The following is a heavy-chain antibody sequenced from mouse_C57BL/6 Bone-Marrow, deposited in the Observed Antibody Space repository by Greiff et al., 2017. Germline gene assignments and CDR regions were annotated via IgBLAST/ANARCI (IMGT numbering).Heavy chain of an antibody. CDR2: IWSGGST. J-gene: IGHJ4*01. CDR3: AKNNYGRSLAMDY. V-gene: IGHV2-5*01. Sequence: VQLQQSGPGLVQPSPSLSLTCTVSGFSLTSYGVHWVRQSPGQGLEWLGVIWSGGSTDYNAAFISRLSITKDNSKSQVFFKMNSRQADDTARYYCAKNNYGRSLAMDYWGQGTSVTVAS. CDR1: GFSLTSYG. D-gene: IGHD1-1*01.